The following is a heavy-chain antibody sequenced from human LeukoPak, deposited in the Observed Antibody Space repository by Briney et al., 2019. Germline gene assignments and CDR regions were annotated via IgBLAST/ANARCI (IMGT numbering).Heavy chain of an antibody. Sequence: SETLSLTCTVSGGSISNYYWSWIRQPPGKGLEWIGEINHSGSTNYNPSLKSRVTISVDTSKNQFSLKLSSVTAADTAVYYCATLTEEYYYDSSGYYRTAQFDYWGQGTLVTVSS. D-gene: IGHD3-22*01. V-gene: IGHV4-34*01. CDR3: ATLTEEYYYDSSGYYRTAQFDY. CDR2: INHSGST. J-gene: IGHJ4*02. CDR1: GGSISNYY.